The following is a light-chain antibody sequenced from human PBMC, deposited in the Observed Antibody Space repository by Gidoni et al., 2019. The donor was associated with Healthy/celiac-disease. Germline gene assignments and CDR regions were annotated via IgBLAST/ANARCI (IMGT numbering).Light chain of an antibody. V-gene: IGLV2-23*01. CDR2: EGS. CDR3: CSYAGRDVV. CDR1: SSAVGSYTL. Sequence: QSALTQPASVSVSPGQSITISCTGTSSAVGSYTLVSWYHQHPGKAPKLLIYEGSKRPSGVSNRFSGSKSGNTASLTISGLQAEDEADYYCCSYAGRDVVFGGGTKLTVL. J-gene: IGLJ2*01.